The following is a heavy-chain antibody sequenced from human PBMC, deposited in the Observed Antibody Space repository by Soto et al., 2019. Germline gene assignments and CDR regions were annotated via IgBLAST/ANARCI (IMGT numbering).Heavy chain of an antibody. CDR3: ARSFGWYAFDQ. V-gene: IGHV4-4*02. CDR2: IHQSGIS. D-gene: IGHD6-19*01. CDR1: SASIDNN. J-gene: IGHJ4*02. Sequence: QMQLLESGPGLVKPSETLSLTCAVSSASIDNNWNWVRQPPGKGLEWIGEIHQSGISYKNPSLKSRVTMSVDKSKNQFSLNLSSVTAADTAVYFRARSFGWYAFDQWGQGTLVTVSS.